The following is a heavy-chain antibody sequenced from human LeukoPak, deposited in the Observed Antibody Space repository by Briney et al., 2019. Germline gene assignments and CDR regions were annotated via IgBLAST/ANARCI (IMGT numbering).Heavy chain of an antibody. CDR1: GFTFSSYG. CDR3: ARVPTGGDCSGGSCYFSDY. J-gene: IGHJ4*02. Sequence: PGRSLRLSCAASGFTFSSYGMHWVRQAPGKGLEWVAVISYDGSNKYYADSVKGRFTISRDNSKNTLYLQMNSLRAEDTAVYYCARVPTGGDCSGGSCYFSDYWGQGTLVTVSS. D-gene: IGHD2-15*01. V-gene: IGHV3-30*03. CDR2: ISYDGSNK.